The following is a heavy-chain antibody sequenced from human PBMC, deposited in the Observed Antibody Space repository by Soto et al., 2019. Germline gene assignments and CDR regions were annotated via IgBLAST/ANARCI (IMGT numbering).Heavy chain of an antibody. CDR3: ARGVAYYDFWSGYYRDYYGMDV. V-gene: IGHV1-18*01. D-gene: IGHD3-3*01. J-gene: IGHJ6*02. Sequence: GASVKVSCKASGYTFSSYGISWVRQAPGQGLEWMGWISAYNGNTNYAQNLQGRATMTTDTSTSTAYMELRSLRSDDTAVYYCARGVAYYDFWSGYYRDYYGMDVWGQGTTVTVSS. CDR1: GYTFSSYG. CDR2: ISAYNGNT.